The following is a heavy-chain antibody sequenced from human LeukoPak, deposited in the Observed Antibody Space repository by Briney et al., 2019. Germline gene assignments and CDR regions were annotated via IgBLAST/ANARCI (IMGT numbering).Heavy chain of an antibody. J-gene: IGHJ3*02. CDR1: GFTFSSYS. Sequence: GGSLRLSCAASGFTFSSYSMNWVRQAPGKGLEWVSSISSSSSYIYYADSVKGRFTISRDNAKNSLYLQMNSLRAEDTAVYYCARAGITIFGVGSRGAFDIWGQGTMFTVSS. CDR2: ISSSSSYI. D-gene: IGHD3-3*01. V-gene: IGHV3-21*01. CDR3: ARAGITIFGVGSRGAFDI.